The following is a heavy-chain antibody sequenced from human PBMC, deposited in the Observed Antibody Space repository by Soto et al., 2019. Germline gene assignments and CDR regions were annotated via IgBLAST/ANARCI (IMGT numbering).Heavy chain of an antibody. D-gene: IGHD2-21*02. V-gene: IGHV3-33*08. J-gene: IGHJ6*02. Sequence: PGGSLRLSCTTSGYTFNTYGMHGVRKAPGKGLEWVAIIWYDGSNKYYADSVKGRFTISRDNSKNTLYLQMNSLRAEDTALYYCARSDCTGAYCYSWPFNYGVDVWGQGTMVTVSS. CDR3: ARSDCTGAYCYSWPFNYGVDV. CDR2: IWYDGSNK. CDR1: GYTFNTYG.